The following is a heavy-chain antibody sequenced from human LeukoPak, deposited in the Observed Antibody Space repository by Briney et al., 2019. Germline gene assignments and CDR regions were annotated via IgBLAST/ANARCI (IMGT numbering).Heavy chain of an antibody. CDR1: GFTVSSNY. D-gene: IGHD3-22*01. Sequence: PGGSLRLSCAASGFTVSSNYMSWVRQAPGKGLEWVSVISYDGNNKFYTDSVKGRFTISRDNSKNTLSLQMNSLRAEDTAVYYCARGSYSSNYFSHVDFWGRGTLVTVSS. CDR2: ISYDGNNK. V-gene: IGHV3-30-3*01. J-gene: IGHJ4*02. CDR3: ARGSYSSNYFSHVDF.